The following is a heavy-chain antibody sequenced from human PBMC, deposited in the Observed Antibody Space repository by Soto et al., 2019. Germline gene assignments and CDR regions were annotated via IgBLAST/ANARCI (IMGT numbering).Heavy chain of an antibody. J-gene: IGHJ4*02. CDR2: IYGGGNGP. V-gene: IGHV3-23*01. CDR1: GFTFSDFG. Sequence: EVQVLESGGGLVQPGGSLRLSCAAIGFTFSDFGMSWVRQAPGKGLEWVSRIYGGGNGPHYADSVKGRVTISRDNSKNTLYLQMNSLRAEDTAVYYCAKMEGMDPWAYSFDYWGQGTLVTVSS. D-gene: IGHD2-2*03. CDR3: AKMEGMDPWAYSFDY.